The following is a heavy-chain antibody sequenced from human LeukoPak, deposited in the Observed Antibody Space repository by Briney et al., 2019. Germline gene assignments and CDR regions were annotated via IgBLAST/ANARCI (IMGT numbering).Heavy chain of an antibody. CDR3: ARDRGSGWQLDY. V-gene: IGHV1-69*13. CDR1: GGTFSSYA. J-gene: IGHJ4*02. Sequence: SVKVSCKASGGTFSSYAISWVRQAPGQGLEWMGGIIPIFGTANHAQKFQGRVTITADESTSTAYMELSSLRSEDTAVYYCARDRGSGWQLDYWGQGTLVTVSS. CDR2: IIPIFGTA. D-gene: IGHD6-19*01.